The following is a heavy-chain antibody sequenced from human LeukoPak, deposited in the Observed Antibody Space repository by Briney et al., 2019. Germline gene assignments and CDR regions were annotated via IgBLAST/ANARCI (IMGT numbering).Heavy chain of an antibody. CDR3: ARNRDSGLDF. CDR2: INPSAGST. CDR1: GYTFTRYY. J-gene: IGHJ4*02. D-gene: IGHD1-26*01. V-gene: IGHV1-46*01. Sequence: ASVKVSCKASGYTFTRYYINWVRQAPGQGLEWMGFINPSAGSTSYAQRFQGRVSMTRDTSTGTVYIELSSLRSEDTAVYYCARNRDSGLDFWGQGTLVTVSS.